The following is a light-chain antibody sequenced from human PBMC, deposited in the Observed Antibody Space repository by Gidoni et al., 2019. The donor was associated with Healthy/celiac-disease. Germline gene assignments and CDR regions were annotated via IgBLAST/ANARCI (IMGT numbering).Light chain of an antibody. CDR3: QHYET. J-gene: IGKJ1*01. Sequence: GDRVTITCWASQSISSWLAWYQQKPGKAPKLLIYDASSLESGVPSRFSGSGSGTEFTLTISSLQPDDFATYYCQHYETFGQGTKVEIK. CDR2: DAS. V-gene: IGKV1-5*01. CDR1: QSISSW.